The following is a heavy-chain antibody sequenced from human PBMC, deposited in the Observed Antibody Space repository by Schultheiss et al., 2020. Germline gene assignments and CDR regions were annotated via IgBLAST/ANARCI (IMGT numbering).Heavy chain of an antibody. Sequence: GGSLRLSCAASGFTFSDYYMSWIRQAPGKGLEWVSAISGSGGSTYYADSVKGRFTISRDNSKNTLYLQMNSLRAEDTAVYYCARVQGSSSPIDYWGQGTLVTVSS. V-gene: IGHV3-23*01. D-gene: IGHD6-6*01. CDR1: GFTFSDYY. CDR2: ISGSGGST. J-gene: IGHJ4*02. CDR3: ARVQGSSSPIDY.